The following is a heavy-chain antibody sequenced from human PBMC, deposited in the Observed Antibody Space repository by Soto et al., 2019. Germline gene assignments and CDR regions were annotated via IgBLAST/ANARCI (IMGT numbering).Heavy chain of an antibody. V-gene: IGHV1-18*01. CDR1: GYTFTSYG. CDR2: ISAYNGNT. Sequence: ASVKVSCKASGYTFTSYGISWVRQAPGQGLEWMGRISAYNGNTNYAQKLQGRVTMTRDTSTSTVYMELSSLRSEDTAVYYCARASIADDAFDIWGQGTMVTVSS. J-gene: IGHJ3*02. CDR3: ARASIADDAFDI. D-gene: IGHD6-6*01.